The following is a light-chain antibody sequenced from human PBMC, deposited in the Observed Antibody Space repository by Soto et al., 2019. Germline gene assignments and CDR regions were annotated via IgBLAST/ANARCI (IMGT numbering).Light chain of an antibody. CDR2: GAS. Sequence: EIVLTQSPGTLSLSPGERATLSCRASQSVSSSYLAWYQQKPGQAPRPLIYGASSRATGIPDRFSVSGSGTDFTLTISRLEPEDFAVYYCLQYGSSPYTFGKETTLEIK. CDR3: LQYGSSPYT. V-gene: IGKV3-20*01. J-gene: IGKJ2*01. CDR1: QSVSSSY.